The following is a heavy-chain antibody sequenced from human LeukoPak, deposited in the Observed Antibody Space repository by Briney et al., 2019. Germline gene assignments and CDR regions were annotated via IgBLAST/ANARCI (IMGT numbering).Heavy chain of an antibody. J-gene: IGHJ4*02. Sequence: GESLKISCKGSGYSFTTNWIAWVRQGPGQGLEWMGYIGPHSTFTSSPQEFQGRVTMTRDASMSTAYMELTRLTSDDTAVYYCVREGEGPLSKDFDYWGQGTLVTVSS. V-gene: IGHV1-2*02. CDR2: IGPHSTFT. D-gene: IGHD2/OR15-2a*01. CDR3: VREGEGPLSKDFDY. CDR1: GYSFTTNW.